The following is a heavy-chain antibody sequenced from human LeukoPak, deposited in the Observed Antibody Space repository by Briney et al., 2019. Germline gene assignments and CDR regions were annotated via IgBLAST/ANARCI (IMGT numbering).Heavy chain of an antibody. CDR2: INHSGST. V-gene: IGHV4-34*01. CDR3: ARHKNCSSTSCYKLKNWFDP. J-gene: IGHJ5*02. CDR1: GGSFSGYY. Sequence: SETLSLTCAVYGGSFSGYYWSWIRQPPGKGLEWIGEINHSGSTNYNPSLKSRVTISLDTSKNQFSLKLSSVTAADTAVYYCARHKNCSSTSCYKLKNWFDPWGQGTLVTVSS. D-gene: IGHD2-2*01.